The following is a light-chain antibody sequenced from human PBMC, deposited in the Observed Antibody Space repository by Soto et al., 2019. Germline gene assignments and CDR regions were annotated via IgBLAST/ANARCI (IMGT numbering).Light chain of an antibody. CDR1: QSVSNN. CDR2: GAS. Sequence: EIVMTQSPATLSVSPGVRATLSCRASQSVSNNLAWYQKKPGQAPRLLIYGASTRATGIPARFSGSVSGTEFTLTISSLQSEDFAVYYCQQYNNWWTFGQGTKVEIK. J-gene: IGKJ1*01. CDR3: QQYNNWWT. V-gene: IGKV3-15*01.